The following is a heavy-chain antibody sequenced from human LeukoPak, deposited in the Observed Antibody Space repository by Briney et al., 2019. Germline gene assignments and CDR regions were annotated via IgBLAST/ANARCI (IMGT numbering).Heavy chain of an antibody. J-gene: IGHJ4*02. CDR2: ISAGGDKI. D-gene: IGHD5-12*01. CDR3: VKNVGGNEGAY. CDR1: GFTFSNYA. V-gene: IGHV3-23*01. Sequence: PGGSLRLSCVASGFTFSNYAMSWVRHAPGKGLQWVSAISAGGDKIHYAGSVKGRFTISRDNSRNTLYVQMSSLKADDTAAYYCVKNVGGNEGAYWGQGTLVTVSS.